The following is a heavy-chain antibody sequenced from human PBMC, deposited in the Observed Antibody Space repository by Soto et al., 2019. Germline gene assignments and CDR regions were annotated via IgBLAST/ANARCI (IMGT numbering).Heavy chain of an antibody. V-gene: IGHV3-23*01. CDR2: ISASGGNT. CDR3: AKDGGGLAAAADSTLGASDC. Sequence: EVQLLESGGGLVPPGGSLRLSCAASGFTFSSYVMTWVRQAPGKGLEWISAISASGGNTYYADSVKGRFTISRDNSKNTLYLQMNSLRVEDTALYYCAKDGGGLAAAADSTLGASDCWGQGTLVTVSS. D-gene: IGHD6-13*01. CDR1: GFTFSSYV. J-gene: IGHJ4*02.